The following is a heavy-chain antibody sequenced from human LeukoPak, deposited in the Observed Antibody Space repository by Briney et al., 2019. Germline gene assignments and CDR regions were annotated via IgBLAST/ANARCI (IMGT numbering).Heavy chain of an antibody. CDR3: ARRPTGIDY. J-gene: IGHJ4*02. D-gene: IGHD4-17*01. CDR1: GGSFSGYY. Sequence: SETLSLTCAVYGGSFSGYYWNWIRQSPGKGLEWIGEINHSGSTNYNPSLKSRVTISLDTSNNQFSLKLSSVTAADTAVYYCARRPTGIDYWGQGTLATVSS. V-gene: IGHV4-34*01. CDR2: INHSGST.